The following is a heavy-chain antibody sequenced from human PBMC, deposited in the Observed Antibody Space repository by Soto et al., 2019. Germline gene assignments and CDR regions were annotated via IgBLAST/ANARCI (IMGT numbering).Heavy chain of an antibody. CDR1: GGTFSSYA. CDR2: IIPIFGTA. CDR3: AWDRPLTGPMFYGMDV. D-gene: IGHD1-7*01. V-gene: IGHV1-69*12. Sequence: QVQLVQSGAEVKKPGSSVKVSCKASGGTFSSYAISWVRQAPGQGLEWMGGIIPIFGTANYAQKFQGRVTITAEESTSTAYMELSSLRSEDTAGYYCAWDRPLTGPMFYGMDVWGQGTTVTVSS. J-gene: IGHJ6*02.